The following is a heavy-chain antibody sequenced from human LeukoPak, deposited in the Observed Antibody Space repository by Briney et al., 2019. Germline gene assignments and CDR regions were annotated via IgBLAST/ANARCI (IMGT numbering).Heavy chain of an antibody. J-gene: IGHJ6*02. CDR3: AKGYSYGYWPLRYYYGMDV. CDR2: IYYSGST. Sequence: SETLSLTCTVSGGSISSGGYYWSWIRQHPGKGLEWIGYIYYSGSTYYNPSLKSRVTISVDTSKNQFSLKLSSVTAADTAVYYCAKGYSYGYWPLRYYYGMDVWGQGTTVTVSS. V-gene: IGHV4-31*03. CDR1: GGSISSGGYY. D-gene: IGHD5-18*01.